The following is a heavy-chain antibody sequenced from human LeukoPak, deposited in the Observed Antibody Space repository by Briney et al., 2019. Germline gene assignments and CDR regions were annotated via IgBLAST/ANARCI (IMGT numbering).Heavy chain of an antibody. J-gene: IGHJ4*02. CDR2: IKQDGSEK. V-gene: IGHV3-7*01. Sequence: PGGSLTLSCAAWGFTFSRYWMGWVREAPGKGLEWVANIKQDGSEKYYVDSVKGRFTISRDNAENSLYLQMDSLRAEDTAVYYCSTALNNWGLGTLVTVSS. D-gene: IGHD2-15*01. CDR3: STALNN. CDR1: GFTFSRYW.